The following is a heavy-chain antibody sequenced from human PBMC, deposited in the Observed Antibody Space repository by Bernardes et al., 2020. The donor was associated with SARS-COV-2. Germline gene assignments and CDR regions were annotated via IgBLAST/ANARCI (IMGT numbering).Heavy chain of an antibody. V-gene: IGHV4-59*01. J-gene: IGHJ4*02. CDR3: ARASASHSGVIEY. Sequence: SEPLSLSCSVSGDSISSYFWSWIRQPPGKGLEWIGYIYYSGSPNYNPSLKSRVTISVDTSKNQFSLKLSSVTAADTAVYYCARASASHSGVIEYWGQGTLVTASS. CDR1: GDSISSYF. D-gene: IGHD2-15*01. CDR2: IYYSGSP.